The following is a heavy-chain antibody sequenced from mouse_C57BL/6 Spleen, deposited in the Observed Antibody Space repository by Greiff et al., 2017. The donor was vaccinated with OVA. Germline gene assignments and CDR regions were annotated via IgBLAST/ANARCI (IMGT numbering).Heavy chain of an antibody. CDR3: ARGGRLLRSFAY. J-gene: IGHJ3*01. Sequence: EVQLQQSGPELVKPGASVKISCKASGYTFTDYYMNWVKQSHGKSLEWIGDINPNNGGTSYNQKFKGKATLTVDKSSSTAYMELRSLTSEDSAVYYCARGGRLLRSFAYWGQGTLVTVSA. V-gene: IGHV1-26*01. CDR2: INPNNGGT. D-gene: IGHD1-1*01. CDR1: GYTFTDYY.